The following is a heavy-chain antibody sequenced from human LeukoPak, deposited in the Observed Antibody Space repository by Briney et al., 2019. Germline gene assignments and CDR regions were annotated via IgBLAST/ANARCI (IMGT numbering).Heavy chain of an antibody. CDR3: AKGITMVRGLTHYFDY. CDR2: ISGSGDTT. Sequence: GGSLRLSCAASGFTFSSYAMSWVRQAPGKGLEWVSTISGSGDTTFHADSVKGRFTISRDNSKNTLHLQMNSLRAEDTAVYYCAKGITMVRGLTHYFDYWGQGTLVTVSS. V-gene: IGHV3-23*01. J-gene: IGHJ4*02. D-gene: IGHD3-10*01. CDR1: GFTFSSYA.